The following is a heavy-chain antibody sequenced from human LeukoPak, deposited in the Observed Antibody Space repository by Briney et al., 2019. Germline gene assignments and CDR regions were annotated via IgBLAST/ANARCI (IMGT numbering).Heavy chain of an antibody. Sequence: PGGSLRLSCEGSGFTFSGNWMSWVRHAPGTGLEWVASVNPDGSQNFYVDSVKGRFTISRDNTKSSLFLQMNSLGVEDTAMYYCAKLLGTGTTYDSWGQGTRVTVSS. CDR2: VNPDGSQN. CDR1: GFTFSGNW. V-gene: IGHV3-7*01. D-gene: IGHD1-1*01. CDR3: AKLLGTGTTYDS. J-gene: IGHJ4*02.